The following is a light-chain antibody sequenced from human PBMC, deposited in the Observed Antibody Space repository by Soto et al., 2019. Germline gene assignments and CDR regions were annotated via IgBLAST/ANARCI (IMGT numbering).Light chain of an antibody. V-gene: IGLV2-14*01. Sequence: QSVLTQPASVSGSPGQSITISCTGTSSDVGGYNYVSWYQQYPGKAPKLMIYDVSNRPSGVSNRFSGSKSGNTASLTISGLQAEDEADYYCSSYTISNTLVFGSGNKLTVL. CDR2: DVS. CDR1: SSDVGGYNY. J-gene: IGLJ1*01. CDR3: SSYTISNTLV.